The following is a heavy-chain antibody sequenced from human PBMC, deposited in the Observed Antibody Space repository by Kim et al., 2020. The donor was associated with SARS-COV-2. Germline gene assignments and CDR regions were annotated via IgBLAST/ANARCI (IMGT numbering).Heavy chain of an antibody. CDR3: ARGYSYGYGYYFDY. Sequence: PSLKSRVTMSVDTSKNQFSLKLSAVTAADTAVYYCARGYSYGYGYYFDYWGQGTLVTVSS. J-gene: IGHJ4*02. D-gene: IGHD5-18*01. V-gene: IGHV4-4*07.